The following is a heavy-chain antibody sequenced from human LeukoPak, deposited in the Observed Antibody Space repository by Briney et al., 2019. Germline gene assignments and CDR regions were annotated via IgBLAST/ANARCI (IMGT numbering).Heavy chain of an antibody. J-gene: IGHJ4*02. D-gene: IGHD2-15*01. CDR3: ARVREVVAATSYFDY. CDR2: INHSGST. Sequence: SETLSLTCAVYGGSFSGYYWSWIRQPPGKGLEWIGEINHSGSTNYNPSLKSRVTISVDTSKNQFSLKLSSVTAADTAVYYCARVREVVAATSYFDYWGQGTLVTVSS. V-gene: IGHV4-34*01. CDR1: GGSFSGYY.